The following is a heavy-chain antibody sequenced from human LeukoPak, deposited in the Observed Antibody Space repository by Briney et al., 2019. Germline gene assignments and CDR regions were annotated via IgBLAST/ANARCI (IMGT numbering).Heavy chain of an antibody. D-gene: IGHD6-19*01. Sequence: GASVKVSCKASGYTFTGYYMHWVRQAPGQGLEWMGWINPNSGGTNYAQKFQGRVTMTRDTSISTAYMELSRLRSDDTAVYYCASQAAVDGKNWFDPWGQGTLVTVSS. CDR2: INPNSGGT. CDR1: GYTFTGYY. V-gene: IGHV1-2*02. CDR3: ASQAAVDGKNWFDP. J-gene: IGHJ5*02.